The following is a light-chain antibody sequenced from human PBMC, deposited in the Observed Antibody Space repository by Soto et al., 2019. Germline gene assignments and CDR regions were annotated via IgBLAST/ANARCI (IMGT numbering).Light chain of an antibody. CDR3: QQYGSSPPLT. V-gene: IGKV3-20*01. CDR2: GAS. Sequence: EFVLTQSPGTLSLSPGERATLSCRASQSVSSSYLAWYQQQPGQAPRILIYGASTRATGIPDRFSGSGSGTDFTLTISRLEPEDFALYYCQQYGSSPPLTFGGGTKVEIK. CDR1: QSVSSSY. J-gene: IGKJ4*01.